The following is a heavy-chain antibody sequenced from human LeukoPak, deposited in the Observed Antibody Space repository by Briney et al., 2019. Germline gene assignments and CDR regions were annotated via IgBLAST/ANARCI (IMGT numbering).Heavy chain of an antibody. V-gene: IGHV1-18*01. Sequence: GASVKVSCKASGYTFTSYGISWVRQAPGQGLEWMGWISAYNGNTNYAQKFQGRVTMTRDTSTSTVYMELSSLRSEDTAVYYCARTRSTSSYYYDSSGKRMDAFDIWGQGTMVTVSS. D-gene: IGHD3-22*01. CDR3: ARTRSTSSYYYDSSGKRMDAFDI. J-gene: IGHJ3*02. CDR1: GYTFTSYG. CDR2: ISAYNGNT.